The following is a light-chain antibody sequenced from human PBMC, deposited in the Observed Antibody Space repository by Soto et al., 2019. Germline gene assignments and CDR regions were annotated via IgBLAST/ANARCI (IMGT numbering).Light chain of an antibody. V-gene: IGKV1-39*01. J-gene: IGKJ4*01. CDR1: QSISTY. CDR2: AAS. Sequence: DIQMTQSPSSLSASVGDTVTITCRASQSISTYLNWYQQKPGKAPKVLIYAASSLQSGVPSRFSGSESGTDFTLTISSLQPEDFATYYCQQSYNTPLTFGGGTKVEIK. CDR3: QQSYNTPLT.